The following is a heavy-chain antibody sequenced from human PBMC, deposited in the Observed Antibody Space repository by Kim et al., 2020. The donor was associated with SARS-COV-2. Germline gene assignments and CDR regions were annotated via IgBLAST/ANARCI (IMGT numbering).Heavy chain of an antibody. V-gene: IGHV4-4*02. CDR3: ARGQAVDSSSGQLSWYYYGMGV. Sequence: SETLSLTCAVSGGSISSSNWWSWVRQPPGKRLEWIGEIYHSGSTNYNPSLKSRVTISVDKSKNQFSLKLSSVTAADTAVYYCARGQAVDSSSGQLSWYYYGMGVWGQGTTVTVSS. CDR2: IYHSGST. CDR1: GGSISSSNW. D-gene: IGHD6-13*01. J-gene: IGHJ6*02.